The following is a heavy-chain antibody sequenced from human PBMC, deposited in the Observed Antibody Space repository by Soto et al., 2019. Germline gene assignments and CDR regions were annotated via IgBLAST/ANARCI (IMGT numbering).Heavy chain of an antibody. CDR2: IYYSGST. CDR3: ARFSYYYYGMDV. V-gene: IGHV4-39*01. Sequence: QLQLQESGPGLVKPSETLSLTCTVSGGSISSSSYYWGWIRQPPGKGLEWIGSIYYSGSTYYNPSLKSRVTISVDTSKNQFSLKLSSVTAADTAVYYCARFSYYYYGMDVWGQGTTVTVSS. CDR1: GGSISSSSYY. J-gene: IGHJ6*02.